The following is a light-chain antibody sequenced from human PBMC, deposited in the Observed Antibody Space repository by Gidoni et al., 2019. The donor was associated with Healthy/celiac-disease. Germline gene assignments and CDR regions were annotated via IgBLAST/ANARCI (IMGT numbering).Light chain of an antibody. J-gene: IGKJ2*01. CDR1: QSVSSSY. V-gene: IGKV3D-20*01. CDR3: QQYGSSPYT. Sequence: EIVFTQSPATLSLSPGERATLSCVASQSVSSSYLAWYQQKPGLAPRLLIYDASSRATGIPDRFSGSGSGTDFTLTISRLEPEDFAVYYCQQYGSSPYTFGQGTKLEIK. CDR2: DAS.